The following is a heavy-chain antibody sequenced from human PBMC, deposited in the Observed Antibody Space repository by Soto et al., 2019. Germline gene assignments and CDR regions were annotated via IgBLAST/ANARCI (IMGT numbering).Heavy chain of an antibody. CDR1: GYTFTSYG. D-gene: IGHD6-19*01. CDR3: AGDSGVQWLEPPFDY. Sequence: QVQLVQSGAEVKKPGASVKVSCKASGYTFTSYGISWVRQAPGQGLEWMGWISAYNGNTNSAQKLQGRVTMTTDTSTSTAYMELRSLRSDDTAVYYCAGDSGVQWLEPPFDYWGQGTLVTVSS. V-gene: IGHV1-18*01. CDR2: ISAYNGNT. J-gene: IGHJ4*02.